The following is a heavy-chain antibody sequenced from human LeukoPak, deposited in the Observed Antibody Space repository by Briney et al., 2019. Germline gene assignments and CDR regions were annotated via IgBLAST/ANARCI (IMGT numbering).Heavy chain of an antibody. CDR3: VKITSVTGGDC. CDR2: ISNNGGSS. CDR1: GFTFSAYA. V-gene: IGHV3-64D*09. D-gene: IGHD1-1*01. Sequence: GGSLRLSCSASGFTFSAYAMYWVRQAPGKGLEYVSGISNNGGSSFYADSVKGRFTISRDNSKNTLYLQMSSLRAEDTAVYYCVKITSVTGGDCWGQGARLTVSS. J-gene: IGHJ4*02.